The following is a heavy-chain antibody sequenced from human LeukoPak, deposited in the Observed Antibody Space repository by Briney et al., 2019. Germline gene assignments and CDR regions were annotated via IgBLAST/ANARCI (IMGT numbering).Heavy chain of an antibody. V-gene: IGHV1-58*02. CDR3: AGRSRYCSIASCSPGAFDI. J-gene: IGHJ3*02. CDR1: GFTFTSSA. CDR2: IVVGSGNT. D-gene: IGHD2-2*01. Sequence: TSVKVSCKASGFTFTSSAMDWVRQARGQRLEWIGWIVVGSGNTNYAQKFQERVTITRDMSTSTAYMELSSLRSEDTAVYYFAGRSRYCSIASCSPGAFDIWGQGEMGTVSS.